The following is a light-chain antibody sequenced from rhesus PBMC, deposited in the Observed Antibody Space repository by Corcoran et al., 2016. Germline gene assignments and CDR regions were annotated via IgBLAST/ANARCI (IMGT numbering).Light chain of an antibody. J-gene: IGKJ1*01. V-gene: IGKV1S17*01. CDR1: QDITND. CDR3: QHYYSTPWT. CDR2: ETD. Sequence: DIQMTQSPSSLSASVGDRVTITCRASQDITNDLAWYQQKPGESPKVLIYETDSLKSGIPSRFSGSGSGTDFTLTISSLQSEDVATYYCQHYYSTPWTFGQGTKVEIK.